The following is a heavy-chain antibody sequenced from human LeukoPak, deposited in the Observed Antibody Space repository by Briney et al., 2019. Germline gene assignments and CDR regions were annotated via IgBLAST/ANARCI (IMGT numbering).Heavy chain of an antibody. CDR2: ISAHNGNT. Sequence: GASVKVSCKASGYTFTSYGISWVRQAPGQGLEWMGWISAHNGNTNYAQKLQGRVTMTTDTSTSTAYMELRSLRSDDTAVYYCARTKSYSSGWYDPLSYFDYWGQGTLVTVSS. D-gene: IGHD6-19*01. CDR1: GYTFTSYG. J-gene: IGHJ4*02. CDR3: ARTKSYSSGWYDPLSYFDY. V-gene: IGHV1-18*01.